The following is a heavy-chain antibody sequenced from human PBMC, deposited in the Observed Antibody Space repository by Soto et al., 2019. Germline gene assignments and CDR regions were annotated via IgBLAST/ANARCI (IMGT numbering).Heavy chain of an antibody. V-gene: IGHV3-33*01. CDR1: GFTFSSYG. J-gene: IGHJ4*02. Sequence: GGSLRLSCAASGFTFSSYGMHWFRQAPGKGLEWVAVIWYDGSNKYYADSVKGRFTISRDNSKNTLYLQMNSLRAEDTAVYYCATLDRDSSSWYVPGYWGQGTLVTVSS. CDR3: ATLDRDSSSWYVPGY. CDR2: IWYDGSNK. D-gene: IGHD6-13*01.